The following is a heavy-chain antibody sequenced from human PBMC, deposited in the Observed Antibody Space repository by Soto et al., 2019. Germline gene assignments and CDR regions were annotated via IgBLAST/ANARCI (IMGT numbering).Heavy chain of an antibody. Sequence: GGSLRLSCAASGFTFSSYGMHWVRQAPGKGLEWVAVIWYDGSNKYYADSVKGRFTISRDNSKNTLYLQMNSLRAEDTAVYYCAREAEDYYYDSSGSAPGAFDIWGQGTMVTVSS. D-gene: IGHD3-22*01. CDR3: AREAEDYYYDSSGSAPGAFDI. J-gene: IGHJ3*02. CDR1: GFTFSSYG. V-gene: IGHV3-33*01. CDR2: IWYDGSNK.